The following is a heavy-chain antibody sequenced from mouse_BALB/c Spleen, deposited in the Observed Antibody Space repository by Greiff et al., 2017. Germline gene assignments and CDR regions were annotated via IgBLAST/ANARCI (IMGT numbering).Heavy chain of an antibody. D-gene: IGHD4-1*01. CDR1: GFTFTDYY. CDR2: IRNKANGYTT. V-gene: IGHV7-3*02. J-gene: IGHJ2*01. Sequence: EVKLVESGGGLVQPGGSLRLSCATSGFTFTDYYMSWVRQPPGKALEWLGFIRNKANGYTTEYSASVKGRFTISRDNSQSILYLQMNTLRAEDSATYYCARDPNWDGCFDYWGQGTTLTVSS. CDR3: ARDPNWDGCFDY.